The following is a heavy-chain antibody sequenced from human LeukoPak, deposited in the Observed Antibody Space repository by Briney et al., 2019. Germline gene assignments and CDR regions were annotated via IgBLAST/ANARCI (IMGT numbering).Heavy chain of an antibody. CDR3: AREVLAVADTDYNYYGIDV. J-gene: IGHJ6*01. D-gene: IGHD6-19*01. CDR2: VIPILGTT. V-gene: IGHV1-69*06. Sequence: GASVKVSCKASGGTFSSNAIIWVRQPPGQGLEWMGGVIPILGTTNYAQKFQGRVTVTADKSTSTAYMELSSLRSEDTAVYYCAREVLAVADTDYNYYGIDVWGKGTTVSVSP. CDR1: GGTFSSNA.